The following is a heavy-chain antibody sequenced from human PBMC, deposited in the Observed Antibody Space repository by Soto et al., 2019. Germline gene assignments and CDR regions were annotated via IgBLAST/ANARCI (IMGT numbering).Heavy chain of an antibody. J-gene: IGHJ4*02. D-gene: IGHD3-16*01. CDR3: ARDLGHFSRGASYFDY. CDR2: IWYDGSNK. CDR1: GFIFNRYG. Sequence: PGGSLRLSCAASGFIFNRYGFHWVRQAPGKGLEWVAVIWYDGSNKYYADSVKGRFTISRDDSKNTLFLQMSSLRAEDTGVYYCARDLGHFSRGASYFDYWGQGTLVTVSS. V-gene: IGHV3-33*01.